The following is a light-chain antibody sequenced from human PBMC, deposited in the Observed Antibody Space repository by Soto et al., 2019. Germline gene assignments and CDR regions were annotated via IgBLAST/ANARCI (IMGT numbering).Light chain of an antibody. CDR3: QQYYDWPIT. Sequence: IVTTHSPATLSVSPGERATLSFRASQSISNILAWYQQKPGQAPRLLIYGASTRATGFPDRFSGSGSGTEFTLTISSLHSEDFAVYYCQQYYDWPITFGQGTRLEI. V-gene: IGKV3-15*01. J-gene: IGKJ5*01. CDR1: QSISNI. CDR2: GAS.